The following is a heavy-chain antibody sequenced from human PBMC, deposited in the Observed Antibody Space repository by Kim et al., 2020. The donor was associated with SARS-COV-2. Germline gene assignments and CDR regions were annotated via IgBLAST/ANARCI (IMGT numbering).Heavy chain of an antibody. J-gene: IGHJ4*02. Sequence: SNKYNADPMKGRFTISRDNSKNTLYLQMNSLRAEDTAVYYCARDWGSGWGEWGQGTLVTVSS. V-gene: IGHV3-30-3*01. D-gene: IGHD6-19*01. CDR3: ARDWGSGWGE. CDR2: SNK.